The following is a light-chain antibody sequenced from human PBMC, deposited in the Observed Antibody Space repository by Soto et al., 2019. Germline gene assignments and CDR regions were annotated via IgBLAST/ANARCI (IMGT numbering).Light chain of an antibody. CDR2: GAL. Sequence: EIVLTQSPGTLSLSPGERATLSCRASQSVSNNFLAWYQQKPGQAPSLLIYGALNRATGIPDRFSGSGSGKDFTLTISRLEPEDFAMYYCQQYGSSPSFGQGTKVDIK. V-gene: IGKV3-20*01. CDR3: QQYGSSPS. J-gene: IGKJ1*01. CDR1: QSVSNNF.